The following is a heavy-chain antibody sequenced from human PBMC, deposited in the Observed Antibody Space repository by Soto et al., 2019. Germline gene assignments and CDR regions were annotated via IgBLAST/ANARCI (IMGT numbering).Heavy chain of an antibody. CDR2: ILHIGDSA. Sequence: DVRLLESGGGLVQPGGSLRLSCVASGFSFSANAMTWVRQAPGKGLEWVASILHIGDSAYYADSVKGRFTISRDNSKRTLYLQMNSLRAEDTAVYYCARRGLSNNDYWGQGTLVTVSS. CDR1: GFSFSANA. CDR3: ARRGLSNNDY. J-gene: IGHJ4*02. D-gene: IGHD1-1*01. V-gene: IGHV3-23*01.